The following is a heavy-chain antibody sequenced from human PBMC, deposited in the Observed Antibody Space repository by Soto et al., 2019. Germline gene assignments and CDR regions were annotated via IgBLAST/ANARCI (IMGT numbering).Heavy chain of an antibody. J-gene: IGHJ4*02. CDR1: GGTFSTYA. CDR3: ARPKGSYSSGYYYFDY. D-gene: IGHD6-19*01. CDR2: IIPLFGTA. V-gene: IGHV1-69*01. Sequence: QVQLVQSGAEVKQPGSSVKVSCKTSGGTFSTYAIYWVRQAPGQGLEWMGAIIPLFGTADYAQKFQGGVTITADESTSTASMELSSLRSEDTAVYYCARPKGSYSSGYYYFDYWGQGTLVTVSS.